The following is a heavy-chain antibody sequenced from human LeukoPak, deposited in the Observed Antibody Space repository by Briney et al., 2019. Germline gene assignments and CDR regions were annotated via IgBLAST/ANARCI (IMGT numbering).Heavy chain of an antibody. CDR2: IYYSGST. CDR1: GGSISSSSYY. V-gene: IGHV4-39*01. Sequence: SETLFLTCTVSGGSISSSSYYWGWIRQPPGKGLEWIGSIYYSGSTYYNPSLKSRVTISVDTSKNQFSLKLSSVTAADTAVYYCARWLRSKGYFDYWGQGTLVTVSS. CDR3: ARWLRSKGYFDY. D-gene: IGHD5-12*01. J-gene: IGHJ4*02.